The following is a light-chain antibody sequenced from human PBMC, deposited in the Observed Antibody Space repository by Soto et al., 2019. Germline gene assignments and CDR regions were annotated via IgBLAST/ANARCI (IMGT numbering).Light chain of an antibody. V-gene: IGKV3-11*01. CDR3: QQRSNWSWT. J-gene: IGKJ1*01. Sequence: EIVLTQSPATLSLSPGERATLSCRASQSVSSYLAWYQQKPGQAPRLLIYDASNRATGIPARFSGSGSGTDFTLTISSLEPEDFAVYYCQQRSNWSWTFGLGTKVEIK. CDR2: DAS. CDR1: QSVSSY.